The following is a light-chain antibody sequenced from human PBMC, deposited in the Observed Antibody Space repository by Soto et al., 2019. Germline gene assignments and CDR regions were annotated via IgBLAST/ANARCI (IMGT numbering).Light chain of an antibody. J-gene: IGLJ2*01. CDR2: DVS. CDR3: SSYTSSNTVV. CDR1: SNDVGGYNY. Sequence: QSVLTQPACVSAPPGHSMAISCTGTSNDVGGYNYISWYQQHPGKAPKLMIYDVSARPSGVSNRFSGSKSDNTASLTISGLRAEDEADYHCSSYTSSNTVVFGGGTELTVL. V-gene: IGLV2-14*01.